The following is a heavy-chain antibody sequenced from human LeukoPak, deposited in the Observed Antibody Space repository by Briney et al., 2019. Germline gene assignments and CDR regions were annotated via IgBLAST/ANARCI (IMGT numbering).Heavy chain of an antibody. CDR1: GFTFSNYA. CDR3: AQCGDLDVLTGYYAPDF. CDR2: ITGSGGNT. Sequence: GASLRLSCAASGFTFSNYAMSWVRQAPGKGLEWVSAITGSGGNTYYADSVKGRFTISRDNSKNTLYLQMNSLRAEDTAVYYCAQCGDLDVLTGYYAPDFWGQGTLVTVSS. V-gene: IGHV3-23*01. D-gene: IGHD3-9*01. J-gene: IGHJ4*02.